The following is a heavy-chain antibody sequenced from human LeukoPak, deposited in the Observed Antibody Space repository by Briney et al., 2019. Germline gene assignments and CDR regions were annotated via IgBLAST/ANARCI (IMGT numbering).Heavy chain of an antibody. CDR1: GFTFSNHA. CDR3: ARRPVDTAMVAAFDI. D-gene: IGHD5-18*01. J-gene: IGHJ3*02. CDR2: IDGRSTDI. Sequence: GGSLRLSCAASGFTFSNHAMNWVRQAPGQGLEWVSSIDGRSTDIYCADSVKGRFTISRDNAKNSLYLQMNSLRAEDTAVYYCARRPVDTAMVAAFDIWGQGTMVTVSS. V-gene: IGHV3-21*01.